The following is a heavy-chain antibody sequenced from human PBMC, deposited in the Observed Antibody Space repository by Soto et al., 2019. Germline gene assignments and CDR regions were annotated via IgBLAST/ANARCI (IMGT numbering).Heavy chain of an antibody. D-gene: IGHD2-2*02. CDR3: ARERYCGTTSCYIPGFFGY. CDR1: GGSISSSGYY. CDR2: IYYSGST. J-gene: IGHJ4*02. V-gene: IGHV4-31*03. Sequence: PSETLSLTCTVSGGSISSSGYYWSWIRQHPGKDLEWIGYIYYSGSTYYNPSLKSRVTISVDTSKNQFSLKLSSVTAADTAVYYCARERYCGTTSCYIPGFFGYWGQGTLVTVSS.